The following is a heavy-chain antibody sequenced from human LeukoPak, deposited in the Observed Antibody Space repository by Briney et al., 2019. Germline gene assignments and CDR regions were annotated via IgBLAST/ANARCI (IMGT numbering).Heavy chain of an antibody. V-gene: IGHV4-59*01. CDR1: GGSISSYY. D-gene: IGHD3-3*01. Sequence: SETLSLTCTVSGGSISSYYWSWIRQPPGKGLEWIGYIYYSGSTNYNPSLKSRVTIPVDTSKNQFSLKLSSVTAADTAVYYCAAAFWSGYPFDYWGQGTLVTVSS. CDR2: IYYSGST. J-gene: IGHJ4*02. CDR3: AAAFWSGYPFDY.